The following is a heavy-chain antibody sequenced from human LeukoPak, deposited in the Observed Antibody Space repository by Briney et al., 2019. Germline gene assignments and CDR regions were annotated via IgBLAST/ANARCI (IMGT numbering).Heavy chain of an antibody. CDR2: IYTSGST. CDR3: ESTVPYYYYMDV. Sequence: PSETLSLTCTVSINSISSVHNYWSSIRQPAGKVLEWIGRIYTSGSTNYNPSVKSRVTISVDKYKNQFSLKLSSVTAADTAVYYCESTVPYYYYMDVWGKGTTVTVSS. CDR1: INSISSVHNY. V-gene: IGHV4-61*02. J-gene: IGHJ6*03.